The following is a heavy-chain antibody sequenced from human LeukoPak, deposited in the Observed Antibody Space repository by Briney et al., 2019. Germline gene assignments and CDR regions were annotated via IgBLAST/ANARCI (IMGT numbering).Heavy chain of an antibody. J-gene: IGHJ4*02. Sequence: ASVKVSCKASGYTFTSYGIGWVRQAPGQGLEWMGWINPNSGGTNYAQKFQGRVTMTRDTSISTAYMELSRLRSDDTAVYYCARDERYDSSGYPFDYWGQGTLVTVSS. CDR2: INPNSGGT. CDR3: ARDERYDSSGYPFDY. V-gene: IGHV1-2*02. CDR1: GYTFTSYG. D-gene: IGHD3-22*01.